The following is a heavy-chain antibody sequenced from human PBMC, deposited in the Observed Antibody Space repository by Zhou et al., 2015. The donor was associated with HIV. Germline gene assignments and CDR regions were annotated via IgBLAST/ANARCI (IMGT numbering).Heavy chain of an antibody. J-gene: IGHJ4*02. Sequence: QVQLVQSGAEVKEPGASVKVSCRASGYTFTSYDINWMRQAPGQGLEWMGWMNSNNGRAGYAQKFQGRVTLTRDTSISTAYMELSSLRSEDTAMYYCTRGRWEVPDAYWGQGTLVTVSP. CDR3: TRGRWEVPDAY. V-gene: IGHV1-8*01. CDR2: MNSNNGRA. D-gene: IGHD1-26*01. CDR1: GYTFTSYD.